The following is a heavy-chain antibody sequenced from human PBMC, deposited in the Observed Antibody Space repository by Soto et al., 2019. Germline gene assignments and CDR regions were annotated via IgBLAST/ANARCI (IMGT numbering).Heavy chain of an antibody. CDR2: NYYSGST. Sequence: SETLSLTCTVSGGSISSYYWSWIRQPPGKGLEWIGYNYYSGSTNYNPSLKSQITISIDTSKNQFSLKLSSVTAADTAVYYCARDSDYVSFDIWGQGTMVTVSS. D-gene: IGHD6-25*01. CDR3: ARDSDYVSFDI. V-gene: IGHV4-59*01. CDR1: GGSISSYY. J-gene: IGHJ3*02.